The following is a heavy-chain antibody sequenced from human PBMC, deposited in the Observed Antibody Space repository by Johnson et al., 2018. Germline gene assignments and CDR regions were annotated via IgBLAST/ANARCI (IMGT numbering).Heavy chain of an antibody. V-gene: IGHV1-69*04. Sequence: QVQLVQSGAEVKKPGSSVKVSCKASGGTFSSYTISWVRQAPGRGLEWMGRIIPILGIANYAQKFQGRVTITADKSTRTAYMELSSLRSEDTAVYYCASETYFYASSGYYPYYYYYMDVGGKGTTVTVSS. CDR2: IIPILGIA. CDR3: ASETYFYASSGYYPYYYYYMDV. D-gene: IGHD3-22*01. CDR1: GGTFSSYT. J-gene: IGHJ6*03.